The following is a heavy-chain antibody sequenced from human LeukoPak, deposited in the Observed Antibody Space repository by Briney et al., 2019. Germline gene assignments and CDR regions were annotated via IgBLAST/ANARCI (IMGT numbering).Heavy chain of an antibody. Sequence: GGSLRLSCAASGFTFSNYGMNWVRQAPGKGLEWVSSITSSSTYIYYADSVKGRFTISRDNAKNSLYLQMNSLRAEDTAVYYCARAYYDSSGYYYFDYWGQGTLVTVSS. V-gene: IGHV3-21*01. CDR1: GFTFSNYG. CDR2: ITSSSTYI. J-gene: IGHJ4*02. D-gene: IGHD3-22*01. CDR3: ARAYYDSSGYYYFDY.